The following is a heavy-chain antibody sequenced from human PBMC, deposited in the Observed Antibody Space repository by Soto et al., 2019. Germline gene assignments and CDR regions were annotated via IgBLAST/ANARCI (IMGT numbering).Heavy chain of an antibody. Sequence: GGSLRLSCAASGFTFSNAWMSWVRQAPGKGLEWVGRIKSKTDGGTTDYAAPVKGRFTISRDDSKNTLYLQMNSLKTEDTAVYYCTTVERLGYCSGGSCYGDYYYYMDVWGKGTTVTVSS. D-gene: IGHD2-15*01. V-gene: IGHV3-15*01. CDR2: IKSKTDGGTT. CDR1: GFTFSNAW. CDR3: TTVERLGYCSGGSCYGDYYYYMDV. J-gene: IGHJ6*03.